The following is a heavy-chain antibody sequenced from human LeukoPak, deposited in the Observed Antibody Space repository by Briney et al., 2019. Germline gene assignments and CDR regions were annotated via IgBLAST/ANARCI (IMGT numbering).Heavy chain of an antibody. D-gene: IGHD6-19*01. CDR2: IYSGGST. CDR1: GFTVSTYY. J-gene: IGHJ4*02. V-gene: IGHV3-53*01. Sequence: PGGSLRLSCAASGFTVSTYYMSWVRQAPGKGLEWVSVIYSGGSTYYSDSVKGRFTISRDNSKTTLYLQMNSLRAEDTAVYYRARVRGGWYFDYWGQGTLVTVSS. CDR3: ARVRGGWYFDY.